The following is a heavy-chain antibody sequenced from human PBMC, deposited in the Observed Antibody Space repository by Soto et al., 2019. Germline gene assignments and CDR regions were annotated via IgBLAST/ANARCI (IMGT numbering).Heavy chain of an antibody. J-gene: IGHJ4*02. CDR3: ARIRLTGKRAGYFDY. Sequence: SETLSLTCTVSGGSISSGGYYWSWIRQHPGKGLEWIGYIYYSGSTYYNPSLKSRVTISVDTSKNQFSLKLSSVTAADTAVYYCARIRLTGKRAGYFDYWGQGTLVTVSS. D-gene: IGHD3-16*01. CDR1: GGSISSGGYY. CDR2: IYYSGST. V-gene: IGHV4-31*03.